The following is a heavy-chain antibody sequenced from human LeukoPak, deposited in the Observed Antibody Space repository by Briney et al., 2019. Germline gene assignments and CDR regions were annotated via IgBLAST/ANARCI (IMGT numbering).Heavy chain of an antibody. CDR3: ARSTGDGYNHYHYYYMDV. V-gene: IGHV3-53*01. Sequence: GGSLRLSCAASGFIVSSNYMNWVRQAPGKGLEWVSVIYSGGHTYYTDSVKGRFTISRDISNNTLYLHMNSLRPDDTAVYYCARSTGDGYNHYHYYYMDVWGKGTTVTVSS. J-gene: IGHJ6*03. CDR1: GFIVSSNY. D-gene: IGHD5-24*01. CDR2: IYSGGHT.